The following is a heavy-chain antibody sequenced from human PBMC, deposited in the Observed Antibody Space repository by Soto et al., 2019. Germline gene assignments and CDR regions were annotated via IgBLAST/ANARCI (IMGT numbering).Heavy chain of an antibody. CDR1: DFTFTYIW. D-gene: IGHD3-10*01. Sequence: GGSLRLSCAASDFTFTYIWMNWVRQAPGKGLEWVGLIKRKSDGGTADYAAPVKGRFTISRDDSENTLYLQMNYLRGEDTAVYYCARVPYYYTSGTDYGMDVWGQGTTVTVSS. CDR3: ARVPYYYTSGTDYGMDV. V-gene: IGHV3-15*07. J-gene: IGHJ6*02. CDR2: IKRKSDGGTA.